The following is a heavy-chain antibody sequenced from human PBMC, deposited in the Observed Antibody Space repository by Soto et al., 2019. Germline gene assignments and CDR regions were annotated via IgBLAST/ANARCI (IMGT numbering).Heavy chain of an antibody. CDR2: ISGSGGST. D-gene: IGHD6-6*01. V-gene: IGHV3-23*01. CDR1: GFTFSIYA. CDR3: AKDPNIAARPS. Sequence: SLRLSCAASGFTFSIYAMSWVRQAPGKGLEWVSAISGSGGSTYYADSVKGRFTISRDNSKSTLYLQMNSLRAEDTAVYYCAKDPNIAARPSWGQGTLVTVSS. J-gene: IGHJ4*02.